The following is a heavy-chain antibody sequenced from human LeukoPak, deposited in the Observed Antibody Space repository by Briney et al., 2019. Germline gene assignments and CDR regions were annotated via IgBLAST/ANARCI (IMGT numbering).Heavy chain of an antibody. CDR1: GLTFSDYY. J-gene: IGHJ4*02. D-gene: IGHD3-10*01. CDR2: ISSSGSTI. CDR3: ARGGLMVRGVIPG. Sequence: GGSLRLSCAASGLTFSDYYMSWIGQARGKGLEWVSYISSSGSTIYYADSVKGRFTISRDNAKNSLYLQMNSLRAEDTAVYYCARGGLMVRGVIPGWGQGTLVTVSS. V-gene: IGHV3-11*01.